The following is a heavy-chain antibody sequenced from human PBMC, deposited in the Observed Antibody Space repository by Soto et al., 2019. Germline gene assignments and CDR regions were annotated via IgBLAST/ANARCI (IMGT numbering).Heavy chain of an antibody. CDR1: GGSISSGDYY. Sequence: SETLSLTCTVSGGSISSGDYYWSWIRQPPGKGLEWIGYIYYSGSTYYNPSLKSRVTISVDTSKNQFSLKLSSVTAADTAVYYCDRDWKGPLSRFEPWGQGTLVTVSS. J-gene: IGHJ5*02. CDR3: DRDWKGPLSRFEP. CDR2: IYYSGST. V-gene: IGHV4-30-4*01. D-gene: IGHD1-1*01.